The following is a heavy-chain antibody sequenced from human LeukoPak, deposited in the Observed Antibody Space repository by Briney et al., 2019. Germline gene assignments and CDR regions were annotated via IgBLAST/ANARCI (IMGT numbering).Heavy chain of an antibody. CDR3: ARDPAADVVVVAVTPINNDY. Sequence: ASVKVSCKASGYTFTGYYMHWVRQAPGQGLEWMGWINPNSGGTNYAQKFQGRVTMTRDTSISTAYMELSSLRSDDTGVYYCARDPAADVVVVAVTPINNDYWGQGTLVTVSS. D-gene: IGHD2-15*01. CDR2: INPNSGGT. V-gene: IGHV1-2*02. CDR1: GYTFTGYY. J-gene: IGHJ4*02.